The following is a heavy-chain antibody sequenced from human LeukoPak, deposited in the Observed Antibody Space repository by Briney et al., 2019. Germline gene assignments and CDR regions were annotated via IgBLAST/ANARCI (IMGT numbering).Heavy chain of an antibody. J-gene: IGHJ4*02. D-gene: IGHD3-22*01. Sequence: GGSLRLSCAASGFTFSSYDMHWVRQATGKGLEWVSAIGTAGDTYYPGSVKGRFTISRDNVKNSLYLQMNSLRAEDTAVYYCWTYDSGGYASHWGQGTLVTVSS. CDR2: IGTAGDT. CDR1: GFTFSSYD. CDR3: WTYDSGGYASH. V-gene: IGHV3-13*01.